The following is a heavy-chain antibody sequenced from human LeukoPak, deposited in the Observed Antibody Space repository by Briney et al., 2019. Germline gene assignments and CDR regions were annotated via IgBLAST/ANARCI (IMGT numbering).Heavy chain of an antibody. CDR2: IYYSGST. D-gene: IGHD4/OR15-4a*01. Sequence: PGGSLRLSCAASGFTFSSYAMNWVRQPPGKGLEWIGSIYYSGSTYYNPSLKSRVTISVDTSKNQFSLKLSSVTAADTAVYYCARRMVALYYFDYWGQGTLVTVSS. CDR3: ARRMVALYYFDY. J-gene: IGHJ4*02. V-gene: IGHV4-38-2*01. CDR1: GFTFSSYA.